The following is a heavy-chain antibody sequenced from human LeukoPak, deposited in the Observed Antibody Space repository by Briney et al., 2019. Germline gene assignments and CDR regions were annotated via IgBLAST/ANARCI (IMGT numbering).Heavy chain of an antibody. D-gene: IGHD3-22*01. J-gene: IGHJ4*02. CDR1: GGTFSSYA. V-gene: IGHV1-69*13. CDR3: APEPDSSGYYFG. Sequence: SVEVSCKASGGTFSSYAISWVRQAPGQGLEWMGGIIPIFGTANYAQKFQGRVTITADGSTSTAYMELSSLRSEDTAVYYCAPEPDSSGYYFGWGQGTLVTVSS. CDR2: IIPIFGTA.